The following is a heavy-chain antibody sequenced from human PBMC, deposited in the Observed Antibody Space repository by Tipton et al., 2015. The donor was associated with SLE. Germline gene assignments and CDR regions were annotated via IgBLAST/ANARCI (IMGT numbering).Heavy chain of an antibody. CDR1: GFTFSSYS. D-gene: IGHD2-2*01. V-gene: IGHV3-21*01. J-gene: IGHJ5*02. Sequence: SLRLSCAASGFTFSSYSMNWVRQAPGKGLEWVSSISSSSSYIYYADSVKGRFTISRDNAKNSLYLQMNSLRAEDTAVYYCARGEYCSSTSCAGWFDPWGQGTLVTVSS. CDR3: ARGEYCSSTSCAGWFDP. CDR2: ISSSSSYI.